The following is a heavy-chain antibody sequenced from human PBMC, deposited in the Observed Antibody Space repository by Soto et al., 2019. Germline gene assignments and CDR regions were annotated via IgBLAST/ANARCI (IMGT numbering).Heavy chain of an antibody. V-gene: IGHV3-53*01. CDR2: IYSGGTI. J-gene: IGHJ6*02. CDR1: GLTVSSNY. D-gene: IGHD3-3*01. Sequence: EVQLVEAGGGLIQPGGSLRLSCASSGLTVSSNYMSWVRQAPGKGLEWVSVIYSGGTIYYADSVKGRFTISRDNSKNSLYLQMDSLRAEDTAVYYCARFFADCGLDVWGQGTTVTVSS. CDR3: ARFFADCGLDV.